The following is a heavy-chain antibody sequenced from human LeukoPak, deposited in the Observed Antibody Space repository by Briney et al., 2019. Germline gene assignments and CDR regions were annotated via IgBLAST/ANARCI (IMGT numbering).Heavy chain of an antibody. D-gene: IGHD4-17*01. CDR3: ARALLFYGDYGWDYYYYGMDV. CDR1: GYTFTSYD. J-gene: IGHJ6*02. V-gene: IGHV1-8*01. Sequence: GASVKVSCKASGYTFTSYDINWVRQATGQGLEWMGWMNPNSGNTGYAQKFQGRVTMTRDTSTSTVYMELSSLRSDDTAVYYCARALLFYGDYGWDYYYYGMDVWGQGTTVTVSS. CDR2: MNPNSGNT.